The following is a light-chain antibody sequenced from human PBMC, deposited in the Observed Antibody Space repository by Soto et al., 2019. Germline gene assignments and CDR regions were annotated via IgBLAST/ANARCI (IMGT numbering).Light chain of an antibody. J-gene: IGKJ4*01. V-gene: IGKV1-9*01. CDR3: QQLNSYLT. CDR1: QGISSY. Sequence: IQLTQSPSSLSASVGDRVTITCRASQGISSYLAWYQQKQGKAPKLLIYAASTLQIGVPSRFSGSGSGTDFTLTISSLQPEDFATYYCQQLNSYLTFGGGTKVEIK. CDR2: AAS.